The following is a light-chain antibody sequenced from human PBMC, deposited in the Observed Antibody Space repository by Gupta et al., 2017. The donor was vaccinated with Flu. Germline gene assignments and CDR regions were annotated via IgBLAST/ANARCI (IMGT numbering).Light chain of an antibody. CDR1: SSNIGNNY. V-gene: IGLV1-51*02. J-gene: IGLJ3*02. Sequence: VTISCSGSSSNIGNNYVSWYQQFPGTAPKLLIYENDRRPSGFPDRFSGSKPGTSATLDITGLQTGDEADYYCGTWDSSLSTVVFGGGTKLTVL. CDR3: GTWDSSLSTVV. CDR2: END.